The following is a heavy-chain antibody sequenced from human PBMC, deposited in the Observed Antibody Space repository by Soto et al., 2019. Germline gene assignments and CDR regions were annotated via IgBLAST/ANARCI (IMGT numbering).Heavy chain of an antibody. CDR3: ARAIWDGYNSFDY. CDR1: GGTFSSYA. CDR2: IIPIFGTA. J-gene: IGHJ4*02. Sequence: ASVKVSCKASGGTFSSYAISWVRQAPGQGLEWMGGIIPIFGTANYAQKFQGRVTITADESTSTAYMELSSLRSEDTAVYYCARAIWDGYNSFDYWGQGTLVTVSS. V-gene: IGHV1-69*13. D-gene: IGHD5-12*01.